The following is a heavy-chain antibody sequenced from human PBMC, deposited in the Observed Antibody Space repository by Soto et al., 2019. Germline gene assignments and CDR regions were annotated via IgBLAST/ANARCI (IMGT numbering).Heavy chain of an antibody. Sequence: GWSLRLSCASSVFTFSSHAMSWVRQAPGKGLEWVSDISGSGGSTYYADSVKGRFTISRDNSKNTLYLQMNSLRAEDTAVYYCARDRYSSSWYFWGQGTLVTVSS. CDR2: ISGSGGST. J-gene: IGHJ4*02. CDR1: VFTFSSHA. D-gene: IGHD6-13*01. V-gene: IGHV3-23*01. CDR3: ARDRYSSSWYF.